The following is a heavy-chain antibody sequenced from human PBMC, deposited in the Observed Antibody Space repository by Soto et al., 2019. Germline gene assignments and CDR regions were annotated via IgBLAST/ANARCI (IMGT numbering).Heavy chain of an antibody. CDR3: ARGLYDSSGYYSWFDP. CDR1: GGSISSYY. V-gene: IGHV4-59*01. Sequence: SETLSLTCTVSGGSISSYYWSWIRQPPGKGLEWIGYIYYSGSTNYDPSLKSRVTISVDTSKNQFSLKLSSVTAADTAVYYCARGLYDSSGYYSWFDPWGQGTLVTVSS. D-gene: IGHD3-22*01. J-gene: IGHJ5*02. CDR2: IYYSGST.